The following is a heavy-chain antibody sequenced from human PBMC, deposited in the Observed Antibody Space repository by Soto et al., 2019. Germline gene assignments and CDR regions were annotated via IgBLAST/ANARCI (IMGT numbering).Heavy chain of an antibody. CDR1: GFTFSNFG. Sequence: QVQLVESGGGVVQPGRSRRLSCAASGFTFSNFGMHWVRQAPGKGLEWVAVIPFGGNNTDYGDSVKGRFTVSRDNSKNTLYLQMNSLRVEDTAVYYCAKDQAGVNYFGSWGQGTLVTVSS. D-gene: IGHD2-21*01. J-gene: IGHJ4*02. CDR2: IPFGGNNT. V-gene: IGHV3-30*18. CDR3: AKDQAGVNYFGS.